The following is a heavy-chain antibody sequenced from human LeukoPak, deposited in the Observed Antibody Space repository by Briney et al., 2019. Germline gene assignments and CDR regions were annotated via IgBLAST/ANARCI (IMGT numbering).Heavy chain of an antibody. D-gene: IGHD3-10*01. V-gene: IGHV4-39*07. J-gene: IGHJ5*02. CDR3: AKDLNYYASGNVFDS. CDR2: IYYSGST. CDR1: GGSISSSSYY. Sequence: SETLSLTCTVSGGSISSSSYYWGWIRQPPGKGLEWIGSIYYSGSTYYNPSLESRVTISMDTSKNQFSLILRSVTAADTAVYYCAKDLNYYASGNVFDSWGQGTLVTVSS.